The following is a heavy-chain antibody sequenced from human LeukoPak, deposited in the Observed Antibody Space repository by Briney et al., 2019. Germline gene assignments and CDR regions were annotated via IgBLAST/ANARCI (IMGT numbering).Heavy chain of an antibody. CDR2: IGTAGDP. D-gene: IGHD3-16*01. CDR3: ARGGWGSYAFDI. CDR1: GFTFSSYD. J-gene: IGHJ3*02. Sequence: GGSLRLSCAASGFTFSSYDMHWVRQAAGKGLEWVSAIGTAGDPYYPGTVKGRFTISRENAKNSLYLQMNSLRAGDTAVYYCARGGWGSYAFDIWGQGTMVTVSS. V-gene: IGHV3-13*05.